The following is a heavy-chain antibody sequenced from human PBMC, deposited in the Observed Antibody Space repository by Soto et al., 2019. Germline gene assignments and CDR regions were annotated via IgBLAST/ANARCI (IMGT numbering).Heavy chain of an antibody. J-gene: IGHJ4*02. CDR3: ARDLSLD. CDR2: AYYSGAT. Sequence: PSETLSLTCSVSCASISRYYWSCIRQSPGKGLEWIGYAYYSGATGYNPSLKSRVAMAIDTSKNQVPLKLSSVTAAGTAVYYCARDLSLDWGQGTMVTVSS. CDR1: CASISRYY. V-gene: IGHV4-59*01. D-gene: IGHD3-16*02.